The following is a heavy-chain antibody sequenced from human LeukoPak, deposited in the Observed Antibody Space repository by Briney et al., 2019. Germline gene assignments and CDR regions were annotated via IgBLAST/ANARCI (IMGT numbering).Heavy chain of an antibody. J-gene: IGHJ4*02. CDR3: AKATVVTWAIFDY. Sequence: GGSLRLSCAASGFSVSSNYMSWVRQAPGKGLEWVSVIYSGGRTNYADSVKGRFTISRDNSKNTLYLQMNSLRAEDTAVYYCAKATVVTWAIFDYWGQGTLVTVSS. CDR2: IYSGGRT. V-gene: IGHV3-66*01. D-gene: IGHD4-23*01. CDR1: GFSVSSNY.